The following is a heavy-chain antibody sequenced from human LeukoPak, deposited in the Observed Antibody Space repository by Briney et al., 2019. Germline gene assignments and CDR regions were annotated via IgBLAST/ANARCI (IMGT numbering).Heavy chain of an antibody. D-gene: IGHD3-9*01. CDR3: AKDMAYYDILSGFDY. J-gene: IGHJ4*02. V-gene: IGHV3-9*01. Sequence: PGGSLRLSCAASGFTFDDYAMHWVRQAPGKGLEWVSGISWNSGSIGYADSVKGRFTISRDNAKNSPYLQMNSLRAEDTALYYCAKDMAYYDILSGFDYWGQGTLVTVSS. CDR1: GFTFDDYA. CDR2: ISWNSGSI.